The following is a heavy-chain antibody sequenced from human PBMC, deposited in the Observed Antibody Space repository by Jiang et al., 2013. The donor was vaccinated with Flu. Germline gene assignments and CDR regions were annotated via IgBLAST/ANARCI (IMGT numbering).Heavy chain of an antibody. Sequence: PGLVKPSETLSLSCTVSGGSIISENSYWGWIRQPPGKGLEWIGSIYYSGTTYYNPSLKSRVIISVDTSKKQFSLKLTSVTAADTAVYYCASQHWDHGVGSYYMSHWGQGTLVTVSS. CDR3: ASQHWDHGVGSYYMSH. J-gene: IGHJ4*02. CDR2: IYYSGTT. V-gene: IGHV4-39*07. CDR1: GGSIISENSY. D-gene: IGHD3-10*01.